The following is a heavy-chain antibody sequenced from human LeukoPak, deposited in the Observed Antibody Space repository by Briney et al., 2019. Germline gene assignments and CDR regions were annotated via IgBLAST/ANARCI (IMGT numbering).Heavy chain of an antibody. CDR3: ARALGYSGSYYGDLDY. J-gene: IGHJ4*02. Sequence: GASVKVSCKASGGTFSSYAISWVRQAPGQGLEWMGEIIPIFGTANYAQKFQGRVTITTDESTSTAYMELSSLRSEDTAVYYCARALGYSGSYYGDLDYWGQGTLVTVSS. D-gene: IGHD1-26*01. CDR1: GGTFSSYA. CDR2: IIPIFGTA. V-gene: IGHV1-69*05.